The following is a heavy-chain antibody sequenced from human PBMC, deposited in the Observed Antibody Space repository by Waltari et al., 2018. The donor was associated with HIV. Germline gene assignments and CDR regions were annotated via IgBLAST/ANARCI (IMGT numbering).Heavy chain of an antibody. Sequence: EVRLLEAGGGLVQPGGSISLSCATSGFIFRGFNTYGMSWVRQAPGKGLEWVSSIDDNGQMTYFANSGRGRFVISRDNFRNTVSLRMDSLRPDDTALYYCARHTNAGVYSIFDSWGQGTLVIVSS. J-gene: IGHJ4*02. CDR2: IDDNGQMT. D-gene: IGHD2-15*01. V-gene: IGHV3-23*01. CDR3: ARHTNAGVYSIFDS. CDR1: GFIFRGFNTYG.